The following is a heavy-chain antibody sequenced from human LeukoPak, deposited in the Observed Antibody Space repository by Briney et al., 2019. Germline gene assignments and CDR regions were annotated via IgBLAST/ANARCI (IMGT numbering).Heavy chain of an antibody. Sequence: SETLSLTCTVSGGSISSYYCSWIRQPPGKGLELIGYIYYSGSTNYNPSLKSRFTISIDTSKNQFSLKLNSVTAADTAVYYCARSSYYYAADAFDIWGQGTMVTVSS. D-gene: IGHD3-10*01. V-gene: IGHV4-59*01. CDR2: IYYSGST. J-gene: IGHJ3*02. CDR1: GGSISSYY. CDR3: ARSSYYYAADAFDI.